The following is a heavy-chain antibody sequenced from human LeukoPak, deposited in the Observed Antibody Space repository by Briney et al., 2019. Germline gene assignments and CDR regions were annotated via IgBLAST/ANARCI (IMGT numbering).Heavy chain of an antibody. J-gene: IGHJ3*02. Sequence: PSETLSLTWSISGGSISTSSYSWGWIRQPPGKGLEWIGNISYTGNTHYNPSLKSRVTLSVDPSKNQFSLKLSSVPAADTAIYYCARHLNNGFDIWGRGTMVTVSS. CDR1: GGSISTSSYS. D-gene: IGHD2/OR15-2a*01. CDR2: ISYTGNT. CDR3: ARHLNNGFDI. V-gene: IGHV4-39*01.